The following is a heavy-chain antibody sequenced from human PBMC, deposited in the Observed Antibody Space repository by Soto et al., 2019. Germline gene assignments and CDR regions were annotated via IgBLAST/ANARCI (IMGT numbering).Heavy chain of an antibody. CDR3: ARVSRIIDCFDP. D-gene: IGHD3-3*02. V-gene: IGHV1-69*02. CDR2: IIPILGIA. CDR1: GGTFSSYT. J-gene: IGHJ5*02. Sequence: QVQLVQSGAEVKKPGSSVKVSCKASGGTFSSYTISWVRQAPGQGLEWMGRIIPILGIANYAQKFQGRVTITADKSTSTAYMELSSLRSEDTAVYYCARVSRIIDCFDPWGQGTLVTVSS.